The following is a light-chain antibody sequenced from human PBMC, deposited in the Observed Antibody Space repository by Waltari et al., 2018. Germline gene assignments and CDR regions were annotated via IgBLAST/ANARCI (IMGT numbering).Light chain of an antibody. V-gene: IGLV2-8*01. Sequence: QSALTQPPSASGSPGQSVTISCTGTSSDVGRYDFVSWYQQHPGQVPHLIIYEVHRRPSGVPDRFSGYKSGNTASLTVSGLRAEDEADYYCSSYAGTNNGVFGGGTKLTVL. CDR2: EVH. J-gene: IGLJ3*02. CDR1: SSDVGRYDF. CDR3: SSYAGTNNGV.